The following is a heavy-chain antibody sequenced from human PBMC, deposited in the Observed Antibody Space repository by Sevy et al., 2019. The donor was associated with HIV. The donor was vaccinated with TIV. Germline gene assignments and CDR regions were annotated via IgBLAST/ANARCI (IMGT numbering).Heavy chain of an antibody. J-gene: IGHJ4*02. CDR3: VRAIQSEGSF. CDR2: IKHDGSEI. Sequence: GGSLRLSCVGFGFSLESYWMNWVRQAPGKGLEWVANIKHDGSEIDYVDSVKGRFTVSRDNDRNLVYLQMNNLRVADTALYYCVRAIQSEGSFWGQGTRVTVSS. CDR1: GFSLESYW. D-gene: IGHD2-2*02. V-gene: IGHV3-7*01.